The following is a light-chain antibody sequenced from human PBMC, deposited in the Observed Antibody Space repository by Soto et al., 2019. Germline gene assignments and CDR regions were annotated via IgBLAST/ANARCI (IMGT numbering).Light chain of an antibody. CDR1: HTIYTT. CDR3: QQYNNWPPFMYT. V-gene: IGKV3-15*01. CDR2: GSS. Sequence: EILMTQSPPTLSLAPGERATLSHRASHTIYTTLAWYHQNTGHAPRLLIYGSSTSATGISVRFSGSGSRTEFTLNISSLQSEDFAVYYCQQYNNWPPFMYTFGQGTKVDIK. J-gene: IGKJ2*01.